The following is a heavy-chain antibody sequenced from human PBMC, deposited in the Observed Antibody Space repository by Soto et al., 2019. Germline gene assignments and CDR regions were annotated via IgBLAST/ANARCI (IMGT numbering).Heavy chain of an antibody. J-gene: IGHJ4*02. V-gene: IGHV1-69*06. Sequence: VSCKASGGTFSSYAISWVRQAPEQGLEWMGGIIPIFGTANYAQKFQGRVTITADKSTSTAYMELSSLRSEDTAVYYCARSATQDYYDSSGYGDYWGQGTLVTVS. CDR1: GGTFSSYA. D-gene: IGHD3-22*01. CDR3: ARSATQDYYDSSGYGDY. CDR2: IIPIFGTA.